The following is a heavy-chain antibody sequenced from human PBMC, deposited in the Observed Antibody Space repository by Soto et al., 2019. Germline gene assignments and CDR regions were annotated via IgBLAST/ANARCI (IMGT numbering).Heavy chain of an antibody. Sequence: PGGSLRLSCAASGFTFSSYAMHWVRQAPGKGLEWVAVISYDGSNKYYADSVKGRFTISRDNSKNTLYLQMNSLRAEDTAVYYCARDRVAAHPYYYYGMDVWGQGTTVIVSS. D-gene: IGHD6-6*01. V-gene: IGHV3-30-3*01. J-gene: IGHJ6*02. CDR1: GFTFSSYA. CDR3: ARDRVAAHPYYYYGMDV. CDR2: ISYDGSNK.